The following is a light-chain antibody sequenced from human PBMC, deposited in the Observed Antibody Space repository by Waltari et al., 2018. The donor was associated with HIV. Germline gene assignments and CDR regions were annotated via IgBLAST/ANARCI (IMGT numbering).Light chain of an antibody. Sequence: IQITQSQSALSASIGDRVTLTCRASQGISKNLAWLQQKPGKAPKSLIYAASSLHRGVPSKFSGSGSGTDFTLTISGLQPEDFGTYYCQQYNDFPLTFGGGTRVEIK. CDR1: QGISKN. CDR2: AAS. V-gene: IGKV1-16*02. J-gene: IGKJ4*01. CDR3: QQYNDFPLT.